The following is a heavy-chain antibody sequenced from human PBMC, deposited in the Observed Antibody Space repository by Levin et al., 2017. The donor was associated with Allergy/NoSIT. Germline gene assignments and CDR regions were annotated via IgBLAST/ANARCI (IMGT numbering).Heavy chain of an antibody. Sequence: SSLPVSCPASGGPFRRYPISWVRQAPGQGLEWMGRIIPILGIANYAKKFQGRVTITADKSTSTAYMELSSLRSEDTAVYYCASSPNCSSTSCYTGYYYYGMDVWGQWTTVTVSS. D-gene: IGHD2-2*02. J-gene: IGHJ6*02. V-gene: IGHV1-69*02. CDR1: GGPFRRYP. CDR2: IIPILGIA. CDR3: ASSPNCSSTSCYTGYYYYGMDV.